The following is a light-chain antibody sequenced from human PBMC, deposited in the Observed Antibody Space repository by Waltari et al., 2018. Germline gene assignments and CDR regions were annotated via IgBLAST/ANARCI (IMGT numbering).Light chain of an antibody. CDR2: GAS. J-gene: IGKJ4*01. CDR1: QSLSNY. CDR3: QQGYGNPIT. Sequence: DIQVTQSPASMSASIRDRVTITCRASQSLSNYVNWYQQLPGKAPKLLVYGASNVPSGVPSRFSGSGSGTEFTLTISSLQPEDLATYSCQQGYGNPITFGGGTKVDI. V-gene: IGKV1-39*01.